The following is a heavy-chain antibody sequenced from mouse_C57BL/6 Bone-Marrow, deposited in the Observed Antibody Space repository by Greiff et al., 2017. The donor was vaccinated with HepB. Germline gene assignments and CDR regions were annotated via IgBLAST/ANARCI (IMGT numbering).Heavy chain of an antibody. CDR2: ISNLAYSI. J-gene: IGHJ3*01. V-gene: IGHV5-15*01. CDR1: GFTFSDYG. D-gene: IGHD2-1*01. CDR3: ARPYGNYPAWFAY. Sequence: DVKLQESGGGLVQPGGSLKLSCAASGFTFSDYGMAWVRQAPRKGPEWVAFISNLAYSIYYADTVTGRFTISRENAKNTLYLEMSSLRSEDTAMYYCARPYGNYPAWFAYWGQGTLVTVSA.